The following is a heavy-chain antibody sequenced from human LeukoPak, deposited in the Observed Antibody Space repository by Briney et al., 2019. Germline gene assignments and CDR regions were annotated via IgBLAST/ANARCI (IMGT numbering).Heavy chain of an antibody. CDR3: AKYSHDSSGSYDY. CDR2: ISGSGSDGST. J-gene: IGHJ4*02. D-gene: IGHD3-22*01. Sequence: GGSLRLSCAASGFTFSSYGMSWVRQAPGKGLEWVSGISGSGSDGSTYYADSVKGRFTISRDNSKNTLYLQMNSLRAEDTAVYYCAKYSHDSSGSYDYWGQGTLVTVSS. V-gene: IGHV3-23*01. CDR1: GFTFSSYG.